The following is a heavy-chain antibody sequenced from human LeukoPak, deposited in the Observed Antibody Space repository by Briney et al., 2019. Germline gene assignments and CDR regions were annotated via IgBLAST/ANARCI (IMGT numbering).Heavy chain of an antibody. J-gene: IGHJ4*02. CDR2: IIPIFGTA. CDR3: AIPGVSDY. V-gene: IGHV1-69*13. CDR1: GYTFTSYG. Sequence: SVKVSCKASGYTFTSYGISWVRQAPGQGLEWMGGIIPIFGTADYAQKFQGRVTITADESTSTAYMELSSLRSEDTAVYYCAIPGVSDYWGQGTLVTVSS.